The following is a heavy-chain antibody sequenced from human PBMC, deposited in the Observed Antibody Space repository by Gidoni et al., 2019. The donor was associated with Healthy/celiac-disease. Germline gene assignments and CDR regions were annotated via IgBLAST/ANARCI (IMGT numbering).Heavy chain of an antibody. D-gene: IGHD6-19*01. J-gene: IGHJ1*01. Sequence: EVQLVESGGGLVKPGGSLRLSCAASGFTFSNAWMSWVRQAPGKGLEWVGRIKSKTDGGTTDYAAPVKGRFTISRDDSKNTLYLQMNSLKTEDTAVYYCTNSSGWEGYFQHWGQGTLVTVSS. V-gene: IGHV3-15*01. CDR3: TNSSGWEGYFQH. CDR2: IKSKTDGGTT. CDR1: GFTFSNAW.